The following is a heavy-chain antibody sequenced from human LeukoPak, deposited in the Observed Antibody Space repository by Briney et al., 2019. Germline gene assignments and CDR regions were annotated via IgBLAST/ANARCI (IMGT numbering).Heavy chain of an antibody. J-gene: IGHJ4*02. CDR1: GYTFTGYY. CDR3: ARDMGTAMVLDY. Sequence: APVKVSCKASGYTFTGYYMHWVRQAPGQGLEWMGWINPNSGGTNYAQRFQGRATMTRDTSISTAYMELSRLRSDDTAVYYCARDMGTAMVLDYWGQGTLVTVSS. CDR2: INPNSGGT. V-gene: IGHV1-2*02. D-gene: IGHD5-18*01.